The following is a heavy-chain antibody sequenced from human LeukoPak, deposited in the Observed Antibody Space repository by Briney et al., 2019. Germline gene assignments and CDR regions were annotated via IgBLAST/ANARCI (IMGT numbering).Heavy chain of an antibody. Sequence: GGSLRLSCAASGFTFSSYAMSWVRQAPGKGLRWVSGISGSGGSTYYADSVRGRFTVSRDNSKNTLYLQMNSLRGEDTAVYYCAKDPYDSGGYSATSFDHWGQGTLVTVSS. CDR1: GFTFSSYA. V-gene: IGHV3-23*01. D-gene: IGHD3-22*01. CDR2: ISGSGGST. J-gene: IGHJ4*02. CDR3: AKDPYDSGGYSATSFDH.